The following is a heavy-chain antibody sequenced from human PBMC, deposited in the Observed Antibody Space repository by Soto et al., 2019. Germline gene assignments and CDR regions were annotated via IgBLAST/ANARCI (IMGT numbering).Heavy chain of an antibody. D-gene: IGHD2-2*01. CDR1: GFTFSSYG. CDR3: AREGKVVPAAVRVFYYYYMDV. J-gene: IGHJ6*03. Sequence: GGSLRLSCASSGFTFSSYGMHLVRQAPGKGLEWVAVISYDGSNKYYADSVKGRFTISRDNSKNTLYLQMNSLRAEDTAVYYCAREGKVVPAAVRVFYYYYMDVWGKGTTVTVSS. CDR2: ISYDGSNK. V-gene: IGHV3-30*03.